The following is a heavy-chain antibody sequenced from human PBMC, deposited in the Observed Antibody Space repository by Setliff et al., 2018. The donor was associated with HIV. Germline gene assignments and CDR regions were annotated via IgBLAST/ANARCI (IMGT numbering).Heavy chain of an antibody. D-gene: IGHD7-27*01. CDR1: GGSFSGHQ. CDR2: INHSEDT. CDR3: ARCRLNGGFNL. J-gene: IGHJ5*02. V-gene: IGHV4-34*01. Sequence: SETLSLTCAVYGGSFSGHQWSWIRQPPGKGLEWIGEINHSEDTNYNSFIKSRVTISLDMSKNQFSLKLSSVTAADTAVYYCARCRLNGGFNLWGQGTLVTVSS.